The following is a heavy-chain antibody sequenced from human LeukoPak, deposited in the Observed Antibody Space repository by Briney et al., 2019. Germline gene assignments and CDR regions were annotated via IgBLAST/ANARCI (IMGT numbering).Heavy chain of an antibody. D-gene: IGHD3-10*01. CDR2: TYYSGST. J-gene: IGHJ3*02. CDR1: GGSISSSSYY. CDR3: ARGQVIDI. V-gene: IGHV4-39*01. Sequence: SETLSLTCTVSGGSISSSSYYWGWIRQPPGKGLEWIGSTYYSGSTYYNPSLKSRVTISVDTSKNQFSLKLSSVTAADTAVYYCARGQVIDIWGQGTMVTVSS.